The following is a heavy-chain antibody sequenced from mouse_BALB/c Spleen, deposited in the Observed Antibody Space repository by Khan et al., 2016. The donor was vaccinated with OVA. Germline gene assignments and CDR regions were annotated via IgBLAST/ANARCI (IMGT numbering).Heavy chain of an antibody. CDR2: ISYSGST. CDR1: GYSITSDYA. V-gene: IGHV3-2*02. Sequence: EVQLQESGPGLVKPSQSLSLTCTVTGYSITSDYAWNWIRQFPGNKLEWMGYISYSGSTSYTPSPKSRSSITRDTSKNQFFLQLNSVTTKDTATYYCARGRAYGGQGTLVTVSA. J-gene: IGHJ3*01. CDR3: ARGRAY. D-gene: IGHD3-3*01.